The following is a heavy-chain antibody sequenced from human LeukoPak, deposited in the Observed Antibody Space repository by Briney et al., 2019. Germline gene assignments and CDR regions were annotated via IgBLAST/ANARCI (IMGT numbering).Heavy chain of an antibody. J-gene: IGHJ4*02. CDR3: ARVLTLWFGALDY. Sequence: GGSLRLSCAASGFTVSSNYMSWVRQAPGKGLEWVSSISGSGTTTNSAESVRGRITISRDNSKNTVFLQMNSLKTEDTAVYYCARVLTLWFGALDYWGQGSLVSVSS. CDR2: ISGSGTTT. CDR1: GFTVSSNY. V-gene: IGHV3-23*01. D-gene: IGHD3-10*01.